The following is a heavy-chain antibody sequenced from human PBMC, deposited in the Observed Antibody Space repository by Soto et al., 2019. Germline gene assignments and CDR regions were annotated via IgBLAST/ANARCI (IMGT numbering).Heavy chain of an antibody. CDR1: GFSFSDSY. CDR3: GRLSASPNCYSPFCFMDV. Sequence: QVQLVESGGGLVKPGGSLRLSCAASGFSFSDSYMTWIRQAPGKGLEWISHISTTGTTTYYADSVKGRFTISRDNAKNSLYLHMSSLRTEDTAVYFCGRLSASPNCYSPFCFMDVWGQGTTVTVSS. D-gene: IGHD2-2*01. J-gene: IGHJ6*02. V-gene: IGHV3-11*01. CDR2: ISTTGTTT.